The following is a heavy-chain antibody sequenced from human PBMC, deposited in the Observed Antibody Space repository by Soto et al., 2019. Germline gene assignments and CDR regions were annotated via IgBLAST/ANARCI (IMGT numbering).Heavy chain of an antibody. V-gene: IGHV4-31*03. Sequence: QVQLQESGPGLVKPSQTLSLTCTVSGGSISTGGYYWTWIRQHPGKGLEWIGYIYYSGSTYYNPSLKSRVTISVDTSKNHFSLKLSSVTAADTAVYYCARGLSVTFFNNWGKGTLVTVSS. J-gene: IGHJ4*02. D-gene: IGHD4-17*01. CDR3: ARGLSVTFFNN. CDR2: IYYSGST. CDR1: GGSISTGGYY.